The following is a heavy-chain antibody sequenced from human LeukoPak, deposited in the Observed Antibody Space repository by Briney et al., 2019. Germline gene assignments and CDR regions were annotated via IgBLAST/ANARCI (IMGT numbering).Heavy chain of an antibody. CDR2: IYPGDSDT. Sequence: GESLKISCKGPGYSFTSYWIGWVRQMPGKGLEWMGIIYPGDSDTRYSPSFQGQVTISADKSISTAYLQWSSLKASDTAMYYCARSRVVVVAATRYDAFDIWGQGTMVTVSS. D-gene: IGHD2-15*01. CDR1: GYSFTSYW. J-gene: IGHJ3*02. CDR3: ARSRVVVVAATRYDAFDI. V-gene: IGHV5-51*01.